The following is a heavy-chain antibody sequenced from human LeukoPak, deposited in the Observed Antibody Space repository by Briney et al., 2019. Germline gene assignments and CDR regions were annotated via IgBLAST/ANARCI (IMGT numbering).Heavy chain of an antibody. D-gene: IGHD1-7*01. J-gene: IGHJ6*03. CDR1: GYTFTGYY. Sequence: ASVKVSCKASGYTFTGYYMHWVRQAPGQGLEWMGWINPNSGGTNYAQKLQGRVTMTRDTSISTAYMELSRLRSDDTAVYYCARNPSITGTTENYYYYYMDVWGKGTTVTVSS. CDR2: INPNSGGT. CDR3: ARNPSITGTTENYYYYYMDV. V-gene: IGHV1-2*02.